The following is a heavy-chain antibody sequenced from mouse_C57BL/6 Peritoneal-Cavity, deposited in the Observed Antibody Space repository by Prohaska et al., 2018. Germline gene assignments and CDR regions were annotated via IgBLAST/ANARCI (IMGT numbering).Heavy chain of an antibody. CDR3: MRYGNYWYFDV. CDR2: INSDGSAI. V-gene: IGHV11-2*01. CDR1: GFTFSGFW. Sequence: EVQLLETGGGLVQPGGSRGLSCEGSGFTFSGFWMSWVRQTPGKTLDWIGDINSDGSAINYAPSIKDRFTIFRDNDKSTLYRQMSNVRSEDTATYFCMRYGNYWYFDVWGTGTTVTVSS. J-gene: IGHJ1*03. D-gene: IGHD2-1*01.